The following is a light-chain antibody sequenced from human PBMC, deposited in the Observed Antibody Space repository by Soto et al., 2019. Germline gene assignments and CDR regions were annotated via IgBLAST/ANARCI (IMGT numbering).Light chain of an antibody. CDR1: SSNIGAGYD. Sequence: QSLLTQPPSLSGAPGQRVTISCTGSSSNIGAGYDVHWYQLLPGTAPKLLIYNGVLRPSGVPDRFSGSVSGTSASLVITGLQAEDEADYYCQSYDNTLSGSGVFGGGTKLTVL. CDR3: QSYDNTLSGSGV. V-gene: IGLV1-40*01. CDR2: NGV. J-gene: IGLJ3*02.